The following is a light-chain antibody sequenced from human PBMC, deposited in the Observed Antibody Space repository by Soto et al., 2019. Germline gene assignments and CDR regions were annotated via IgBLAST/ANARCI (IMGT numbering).Light chain of an antibody. Sequence: QSVLTQSPSASASLGASVRLTCTRSSGHSSYAIAWHQQQPEKGPRFLMRLDNDGSHIKGDGIPDRFSGSSSGAERYLTISSLQSDDEADYYCQTWGTGLQVFGGGTKLTVL. CDR1: SGHSSYA. CDR2: LDNDGSH. J-gene: IGLJ2*01. CDR3: QTWGTGLQV. V-gene: IGLV4-69*01.